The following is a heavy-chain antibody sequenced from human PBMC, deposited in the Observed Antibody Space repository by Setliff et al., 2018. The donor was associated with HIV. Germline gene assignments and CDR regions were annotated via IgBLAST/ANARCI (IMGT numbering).Heavy chain of an antibody. D-gene: IGHD2-21*01. J-gene: IGHJ4*02. CDR1: GGSINSGNNY. CDR3: ARTIQPSSSPFDF. CDR2: IYYSGTT. Sequence: PSETLSLTCTVSGGSINSGNNYWSWIRQHPGKGLEWIGFIYYSGTTYYNPSLKSRVTISVDTSKNQFSLKLHSVTAADTAVYYCARTIQPSSSPFDFWGQGIRVTVSS. V-gene: IGHV4-31*03.